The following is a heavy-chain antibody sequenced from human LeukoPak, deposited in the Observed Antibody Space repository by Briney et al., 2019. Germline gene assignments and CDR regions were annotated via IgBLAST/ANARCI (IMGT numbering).Heavy chain of an antibody. CDR3: ARDRYCSSTSCYMGDAFDI. CDR2: IYTSGST. V-gene: IGHV4-4*07. J-gene: IGHJ3*02. D-gene: IGHD2-2*02. CDR1: GGSISSYY. Sequence: KTSETLSLTCTVSGGSISSYYWSWIRQPAGKGLEWIGRIYTSGSTNYNPPLKSRVTMSVDTSKNQFSLKLSSVTAADTAVYYCARDRYCSSTSCYMGDAFDIWGQGTMVTVSS.